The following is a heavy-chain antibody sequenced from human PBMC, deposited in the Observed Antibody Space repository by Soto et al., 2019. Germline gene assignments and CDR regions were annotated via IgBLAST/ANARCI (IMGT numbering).Heavy chain of an antibody. CDR1: GFTFSSYS. V-gene: IGHV3-21*01. D-gene: IGHD6-19*01. J-gene: IGHJ4*02. Sequence: GGSLRLSCAASGFTFSSYSMNWVRQAPGKGLEWVSSISSSSSYIYYADSVKGRFTISRDNAKNSLYLQMNSLRAEDTAVYYCARESVSGWTGLFDYWGQGTLVTVSS. CDR2: ISSSSSYI. CDR3: ARESVSGWTGLFDY.